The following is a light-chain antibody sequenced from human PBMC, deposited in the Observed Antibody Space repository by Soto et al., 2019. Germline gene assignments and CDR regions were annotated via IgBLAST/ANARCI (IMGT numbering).Light chain of an antibody. Sequence: DIEMSQSPSSLSASVGDRVTITCRASQSINNYLNWYQQKPGKAPKLLIYAASSLQSGAPSRFGGSGSETDFTLTISSLQPEDFATYYCQQSYSSPLTFGGGTKVDIK. CDR3: QQSYSSPLT. V-gene: IGKV1-39*01. CDR1: QSINNY. J-gene: IGKJ4*01. CDR2: AAS.